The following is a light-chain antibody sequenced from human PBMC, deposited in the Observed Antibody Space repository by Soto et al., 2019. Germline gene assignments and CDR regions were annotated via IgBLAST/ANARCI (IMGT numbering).Light chain of an antibody. CDR2: YDD. J-gene: IGLJ2*01. CDR1: SSNIGNNA. Sequence: QSVLTQPPSVSEAPRQRVTISCSGSSSNIGNNAVNWYQHLPGKAPKLLIYYDDLLPSGVSDRFSASKSGTSASMANSGLQSENEADYYCAAWDDSLKGVVFGGATKLTGL. V-gene: IGLV1-36*01. CDR3: AAWDDSLKGVV.